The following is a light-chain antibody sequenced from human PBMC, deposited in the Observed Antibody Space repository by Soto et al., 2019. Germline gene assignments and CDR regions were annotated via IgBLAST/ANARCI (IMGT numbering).Light chain of an antibody. V-gene: IGKV1-17*01. CDR3: LQHNCFPSIT. CDR1: QGIRNE. Sequence: DIQMTESPASLSASVGDRVTITCRARQGIRNELGWYQQKPGKAPKRLIYDASSLESGVPSRFSGSGSGTEFTLTISSLQPEDFATYYCLQHNCFPSITFGQGTRLDIK. CDR2: DAS. J-gene: IGKJ5*01.